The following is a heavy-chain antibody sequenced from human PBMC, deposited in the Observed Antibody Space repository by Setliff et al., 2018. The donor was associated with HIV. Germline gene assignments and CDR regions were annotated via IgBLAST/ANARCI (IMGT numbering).Heavy chain of an antibody. V-gene: IGHV3-23*01. J-gene: IGHJ5*02. CDR1: RFAFSSHA. Sequence: GGSLRLSCKASRFAFSSHAMTWVRQTPGRGLEWVAGISDNGDRTYYADSVKGRFTVSRDDSKSKLFLEMKSLRDEDAAVYYCTKVPRYFYGTGSYNNWFDPWGQGTQVTVSS. D-gene: IGHD3-10*01. CDR2: ISDNGDRT. CDR3: TKVPRYFYGTGSYNNWFDP.